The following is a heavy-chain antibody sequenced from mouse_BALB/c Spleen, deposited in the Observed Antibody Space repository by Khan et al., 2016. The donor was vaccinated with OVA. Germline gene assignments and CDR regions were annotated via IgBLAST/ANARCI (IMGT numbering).Heavy chain of an antibody. V-gene: IGHV1-4*01. J-gene: IGHJ3*01. CDR1: GYTFTSYT. Sequence: VQLQESGAELARPGASVKMSCKASGYTFTSYTIYWIKERPGQGLEWIGYINPSNGYTNYNQKFKDKATLTTDKSSTTAYLQLSSLTSDDSAVYICVRDGAYHRNDGWFAYWGQGTLVTVSA. D-gene: IGHD2-14*01. CDR3: VRDGAYHRNDGWFAY. CDR2: INPSNGYT.